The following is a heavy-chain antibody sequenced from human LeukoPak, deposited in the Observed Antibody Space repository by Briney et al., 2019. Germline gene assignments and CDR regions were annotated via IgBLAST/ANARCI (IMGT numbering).Heavy chain of an antibody. CDR3: VRDGGVSGYDLLDY. CDR2: ISGSAGAT. D-gene: IGHD5-12*01. Sequence: GGSLRLSCGASGFTFSSYAMSWVRQAPGKGLEWVSAISGSAGATYYADSVKGRFTFSRDNSKSTLYLQMNSLRAEDTAVYYCVRDGGVSGYDLLDYWGQGTLVTVSS. J-gene: IGHJ4*02. CDR1: GFTFSSYA. V-gene: IGHV3-23*01.